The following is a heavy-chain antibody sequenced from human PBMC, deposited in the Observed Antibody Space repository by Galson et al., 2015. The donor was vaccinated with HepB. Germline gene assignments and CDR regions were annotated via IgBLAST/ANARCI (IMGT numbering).Heavy chain of an antibody. CDR1: GYTLTGYY. J-gene: IGHJ6*04. CDR3: ARSRDIVVVPAGKMDV. CDR2: INPNSGGT. V-gene: IGHV1-2*02. D-gene: IGHD2-2*01. Sequence: SVKVSCKASGYTLTGYYMHWVRQAPGQGLEWMAWINPNSGGTNYAQKFQGRVTMTRDTSISTAYMELSRLRSDDTAVYYCARSRDIVVVPAGKMDVWGKGTTVTVSS.